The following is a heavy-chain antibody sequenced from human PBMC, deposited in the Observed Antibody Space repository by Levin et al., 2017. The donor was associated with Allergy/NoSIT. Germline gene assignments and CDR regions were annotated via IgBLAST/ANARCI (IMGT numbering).Heavy chain of an antibody. CDR2: INPSGGST. D-gene: IGHD5-12*01. Sequence: ASVKVSCKASGYTFTSYYMHWVRQAPGQGLEWMGIINPSGGSTSYAQKFQGRVTMTRDTSTSTVYMELSSLRSEDTAVYYCARGSDIVATIYVSRGSAWFDPWGQGTLVTVSS. V-gene: IGHV1-46*01. CDR1: GYTFTSYY. CDR3: ARGSDIVATIYVSRGSAWFDP. J-gene: IGHJ5*02.